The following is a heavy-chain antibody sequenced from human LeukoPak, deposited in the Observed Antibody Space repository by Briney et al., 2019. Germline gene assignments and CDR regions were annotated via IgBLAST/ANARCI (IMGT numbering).Heavy chain of an antibody. CDR1: GGTFSSYA. V-gene: IGHV1-69*04. CDR3: ARDEGVLRYFDWLFGFDY. Sequence: GASVKVSCKASGGTFSSYAISWVRQAPGQGLEWMGRIIPIFGIANYAQKFQGRVTITADKSTSTAYMELSSLRSEDTAVYYCARDEGVLRYFDWLFGFDYWGQGTLVTVSS. D-gene: IGHD3-9*01. CDR2: IIPIFGIA. J-gene: IGHJ4*02.